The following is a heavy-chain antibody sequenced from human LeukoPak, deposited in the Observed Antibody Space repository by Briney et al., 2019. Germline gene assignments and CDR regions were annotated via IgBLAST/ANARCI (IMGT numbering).Heavy chain of an antibody. Sequence: PGGSLRLSCAASGFTFSNYTMNWVRQAPGRGLEWVSCISSSSSYIYYADSVKGRLTISRDNAKNSLYLQMNSLRVEDTAVYYCASGADYYFYMDVWAKGTTVTISS. CDR2: ISSSSSYI. V-gene: IGHV3-21*01. J-gene: IGHJ6*03. CDR3: ASGADYYFYMDV. CDR1: GFTFSNYT. D-gene: IGHD3-16*01.